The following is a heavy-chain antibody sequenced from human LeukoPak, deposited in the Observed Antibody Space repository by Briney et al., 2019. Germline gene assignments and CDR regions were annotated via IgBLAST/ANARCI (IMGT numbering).Heavy chain of an antibody. J-gene: IGHJ4*02. D-gene: IGHD6-13*01. V-gene: IGHV1-8*01. CDR1: GYTSTSYD. CDR2: MNPNSGNT. CDR3: ARGVDSSSWYFDY. Sequence: ASVKVSCKASGYTSTSYDINWVRQATGQGLEWMGWMNPNSGNTGYAQKFQGRVTMTRDTSISTAYMELSSLRSEDTAVYYCARGVDSSSWYFDYWGQGTLVTVSS.